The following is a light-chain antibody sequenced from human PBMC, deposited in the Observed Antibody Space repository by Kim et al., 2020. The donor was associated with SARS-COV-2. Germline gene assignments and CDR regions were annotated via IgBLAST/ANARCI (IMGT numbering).Light chain of an antibody. CDR3: QAWDSSIWV. Sequence: VSPGQTASITCSGDKLGDKYACWYQQKPGQSPVLVIYQDSKRRSGIPERFSGSNSGNTATLTISGTQAMDEADYYCQAWDSSIWVFGGGTKLTVL. J-gene: IGLJ3*02. CDR2: QDS. CDR1: KLGDKY. V-gene: IGLV3-1*01.